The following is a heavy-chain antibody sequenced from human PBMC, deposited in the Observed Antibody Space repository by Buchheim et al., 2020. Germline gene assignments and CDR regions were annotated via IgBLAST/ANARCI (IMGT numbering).Heavy chain of an antibody. J-gene: IGHJ5*02. CDR3: ASWGLSSWYEGWFDP. Sequence: QLQLHESGPGLVKPSETLSLTCTVSGVSISSGRDYWGWIRQPPGKGLEWIGSMFSSENIYYSPSLKSRGTISVDTSKNQFSLKLSSVTAADTAVYYCASWGLSSWYEGWFDPWGQGTL. CDR1: GVSISSGRDY. D-gene: IGHD6-13*01. CDR2: MFSSENI. V-gene: IGHV4-39*01.